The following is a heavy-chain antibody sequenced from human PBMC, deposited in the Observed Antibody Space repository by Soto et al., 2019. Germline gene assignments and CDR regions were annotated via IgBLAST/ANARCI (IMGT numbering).Heavy chain of an antibody. CDR1: GFTFSSYW. V-gene: IGHV3-7*05. CDR2: IKQDGSEK. CDR3: ANSLSAIPCDS. Sequence: EVQLVESGGGLVQSGGSLRLSCAASGFTFSSYWMNWVRQGPGKGPEWVAKIKQDGSEKYYVDSVKGRFTISRDNAKNTRYLQMTRLRAEDTAVYHCANSLSAIPCDSWGQGTLVTVSS. J-gene: IGHJ4*02. D-gene: IGHD2-2*01.